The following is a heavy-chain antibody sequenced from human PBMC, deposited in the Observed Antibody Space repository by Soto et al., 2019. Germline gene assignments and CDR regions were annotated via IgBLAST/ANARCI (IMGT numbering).Heavy chain of an antibody. J-gene: IGHJ4*02. D-gene: IGHD3-9*01. CDR1: GFTFSSYG. CDR3: AKGRLNYDILTGYDY. V-gene: IGHV3-30*18. CDR2: ISYDGSNK. Sequence: GGSLRLSCAASGFTFSSYGMHWVRQAPGKGLEWVAVISYDGSNKYYADSVKGRFTISRDNSKNTLYLQMNSLRAEDTAVYYCAKGRLNYDILTGYDYWGQGTLVTVSS.